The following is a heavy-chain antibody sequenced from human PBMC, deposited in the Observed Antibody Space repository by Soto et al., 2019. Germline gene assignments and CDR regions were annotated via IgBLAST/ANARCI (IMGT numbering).Heavy chain of an antibody. CDR3: VRVYYDNLTGPKPFDY. CDR1: GYSFSNFA. V-gene: IGHV1-3*04. Sequence: ASVKVSCKASGYSFSNFAIHWVRQAPGQRLEWMGWINTGNGNTKYSQKLQGRVTITRDTSASTAYMEVSSLRSEDTAVYFCVRVYYDNLTGPKPFDYWG. D-gene: IGHD3-9*01. J-gene: IGHJ4*01. CDR2: INTGNGNT.